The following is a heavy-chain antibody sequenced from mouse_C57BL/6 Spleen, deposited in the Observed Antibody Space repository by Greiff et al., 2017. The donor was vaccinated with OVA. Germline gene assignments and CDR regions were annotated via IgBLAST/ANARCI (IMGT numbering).Heavy chain of an antibody. J-gene: IGHJ2*01. CDR3: TRGYGNYPLDY. V-gene: IGHV5-9-1*02. D-gene: IGHD2-1*01. Sequence: EVQVVESGEGLVKPGGSLKLSCAASGFTFSSYAMSWVRQTPEKRLEWVAYISSGGDYIYYADTVKGRFTISRDNARNTLYLQMSSLKSEDTAMYYCTRGYGNYPLDYWGQGTTLTVSS. CDR1: GFTFSSYA. CDR2: ISSGGDYI.